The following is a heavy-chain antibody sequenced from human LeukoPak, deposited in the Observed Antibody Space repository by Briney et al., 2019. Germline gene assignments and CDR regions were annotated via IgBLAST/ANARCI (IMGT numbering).Heavy chain of an antibody. CDR3: ARGGNLILVVPAAIRNNKKPFDY. CDR1: GGSFSGYY. J-gene: IGHJ4*02. V-gene: IGHV4-34*01. D-gene: IGHD2-2*02. Sequence: SETLSLTCAVYGGSFSGYYWSWIRQPPGKGLEWIGEINHSGSTNYNPSLKSRVTISVDTSKNQFSLKLSSVTAADTAVYYCARGGNLILVVPAAIRNNKKPFDYWGQGTLVTVSS. CDR2: INHSGST.